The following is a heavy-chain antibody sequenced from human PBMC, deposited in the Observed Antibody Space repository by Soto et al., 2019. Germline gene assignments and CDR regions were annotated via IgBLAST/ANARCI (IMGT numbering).Heavy chain of an antibody. D-gene: IGHD6-13*01. CDR1: GYTFTSYG. V-gene: IGHV1-18*01. Sequence: VASVKVSCKASGYTFTSYGISWVRQAPGQGLEWMGWISAYNGNTNYAQKLQGRVTMTTDTSTSTAYMELRSLRSDDTAVYYCARVRSSSSPLNYYYYYYMDVWGKGTTVTVSS. CDR3: ARVRSSSSPLNYYYYYYMDV. J-gene: IGHJ6*03. CDR2: ISAYNGNT.